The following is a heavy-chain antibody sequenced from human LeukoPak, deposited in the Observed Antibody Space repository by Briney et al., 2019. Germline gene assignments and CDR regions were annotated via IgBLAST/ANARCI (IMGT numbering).Heavy chain of an antibody. Sequence: SQTLSVTCAISGDSVSSYSAAWKWIRQSPSRGLEWLGRTYYRSKWYNDYAIAVKSRITINPDTSKNQFSLRLNSVTPEDTAVYYCTRSPQEAAEFDYWGQGTLVTVSS. CDR1: GDSVSSYSAA. J-gene: IGHJ4*02. D-gene: IGHD6-25*01. CDR2: TYYRSKWYN. V-gene: IGHV6-1*01. CDR3: TRSPQEAAEFDY.